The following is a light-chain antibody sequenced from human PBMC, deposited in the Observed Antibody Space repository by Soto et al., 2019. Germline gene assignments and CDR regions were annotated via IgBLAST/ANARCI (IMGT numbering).Light chain of an antibody. V-gene: IGKV3-20*01. CDR3: QQYGSSPYT. Sequence: EIVLTQSPGTLSLSPGERATLSCRASQSVSSSYLAWYQQKPGQAPRRLIYGASSRATGMPDRFSGSGYGTHFTLTISRLEPEDFAVYYCQQYGSSPYTFGQGTKLEIK. CDR2: GAS. J-gene: IGKJ2*01. CDR1: QSVSSSY.